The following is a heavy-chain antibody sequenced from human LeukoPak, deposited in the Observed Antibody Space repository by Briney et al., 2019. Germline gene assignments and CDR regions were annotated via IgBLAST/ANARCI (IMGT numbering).Heavy chain of an antibody. J-gene: IGHJ4*02. CDR2: IYYSGST. Sequence: SETLSLTCTVSGGSISSYYWSWIRQPPGKGLEWIGYIYYSGSTKYNPSLQSRVTISVDTSKNQFSLKLSSVTAADTAVYYCVRHGVGRGGDFDYWGQGTLVTVSS. V-gene: IGHV4-59*08. CDR3: VRHGVGRGGDFDY. D-gene: IGHD3-10*01. CDR1: GGSISSYY.